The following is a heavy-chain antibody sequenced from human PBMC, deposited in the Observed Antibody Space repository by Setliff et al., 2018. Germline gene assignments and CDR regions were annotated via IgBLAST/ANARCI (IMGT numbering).Heavy chain of an antibody. V-gene: IGHV4-39*07. CDR2: IYYSGST. CDR3: ARAPRNFGVVINYYYYYYGMDV. J-gene: IGHJ6*02. CDR1: GGSISSTTYY. Sequence: SETLSLTCSVSGGSISSTTYYWGWIRQPPGKGLEWIGNIYYSGSTYYNPSLKSRVTISVDTSKNQFSLKLSSVTAADTAVYYCARAPRNFGVVINYYYYYYGMDVWGQGTTVTVSS. D-gene: IGHD3-3*01.